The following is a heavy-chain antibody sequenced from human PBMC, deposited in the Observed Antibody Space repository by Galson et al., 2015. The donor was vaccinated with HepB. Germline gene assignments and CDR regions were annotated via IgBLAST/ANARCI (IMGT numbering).Heavy chain of an antibody. CDR1: GLSVSSSY. CDR3: ARGGGAFCGNDCYRAFVY. J-gene: IGHJ4*02. Sequence: SLRLSCAASGLSVSSSYMSWVRQAPGKGLEWVSVIYSGGNTYYADSVKGRFTISRDSSTSSLYLQMNSLRVEDTAVYYCARGGGAFCGNDCYRAFVYWGPESLFTVSS. D-gene: IGHD2-21*02. V-gene: IGHV3-66*01. CDR2: IYSGGNT.